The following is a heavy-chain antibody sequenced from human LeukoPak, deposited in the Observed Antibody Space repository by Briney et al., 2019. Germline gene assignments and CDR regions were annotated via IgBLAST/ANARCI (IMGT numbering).Heavy chain of an antibody. CDR3: ARDQNYYVSGSYVY. Sequence: GGSLRLSCAASGFTFRNYWMNWVRQAPGKGLEWVANINEDGSEKDYVDSVKGRFTTSRDNARNSLSLQMNSLRSEDTAVYYCARDQNYYVSGSYVYWGQGTLVTVSS. D-gene: IGHD3-10*01. J-gene: IGHJ4*02. CDR1: GFTFRNYW. CDR2: INEDGSEK. V-gene: IGHV3-7*04.